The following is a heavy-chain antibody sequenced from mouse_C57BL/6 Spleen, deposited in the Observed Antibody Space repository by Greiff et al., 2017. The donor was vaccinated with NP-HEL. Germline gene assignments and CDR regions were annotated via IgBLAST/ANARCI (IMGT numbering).Heavy chain of an antibody. Sequence: VQLQQSGAELVRPGASVKLSCTASGFNIKDYYMHWVKQRPEQGLEWIGRIDPEDGDTESSPKFQGKATMTADTSSNTAYLQLSSLTSEDTAVYYCTQTAQASWFAYWGQGTLVTVSA. J-gene: IGHJ3*01. V-gene: IGHV14-1*01. CDR3: TQTAQASWFAY. CDR2: IDPEDGDT. CDR1: GFNIKDYY. D-gene: IGHD3-2*02.